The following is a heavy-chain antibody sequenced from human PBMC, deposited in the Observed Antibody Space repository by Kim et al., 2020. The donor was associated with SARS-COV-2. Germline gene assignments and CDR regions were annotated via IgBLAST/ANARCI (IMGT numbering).Heavy chain of an antibody. J-gene: IGHJ2*01. CDR2: TYYRSKWYN. CDR1: GDSVSSNSAA. D-gene: IGHD1-1*01. CDR3: AREALQQQIRYFDL. V-gene: IGHV6-1*01. Sequence: SQTLSLTCAISGDSVSSNSAAWHWIRQSPSRGLEWLGRTYYRSKWYNDYAVSVKSLITINPDTSKNQFSLQLNSVTPEDTAVYYCAREALQQQIRYFDLWGRGTLVTVSS.